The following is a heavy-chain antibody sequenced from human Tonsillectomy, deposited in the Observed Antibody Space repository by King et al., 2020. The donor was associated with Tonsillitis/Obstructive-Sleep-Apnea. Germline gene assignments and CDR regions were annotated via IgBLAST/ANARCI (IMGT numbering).Heavy chain of an antibody. D-gene: IGHD2-2*01. CDR2: ISPIFGTA. Sequence: VQLVQSGAEVKKPGSSGKVSCKASGGTFSSDAISWVIQAPGQGLEWMGGISPIFGTANYAQKFHGRGTITADASTSTAYMVLGSLRSEDTAVYYCARSIVVVPALYYYYMDVWGKGTTVTVSS. V-gene: IGHV1-69*12. CDR3: ARSIVVVPALYYYYMDV. CDR1: GGTFSSDA. J-gene: IGHJ6*03.